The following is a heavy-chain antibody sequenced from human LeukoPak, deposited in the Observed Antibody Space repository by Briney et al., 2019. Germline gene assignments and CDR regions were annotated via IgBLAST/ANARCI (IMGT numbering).Heavy chain of an antibody. Sequence: PGGSLRLSCAASGFTFSSYWISWVRQAPGKGLEWVANIKQDGSEKYYVDSVKGRFTISRDNAKNSLYLQMNSLRAEDTAVYYCARPHYYDSSGYYSYFDYWGQGTLVTVSS. CDR3: ARPHYYDSSGYYSYFDY. D-gene: IGHD3-22*01. V-gene: IGHV3-7*01. CDR2: IKQDGSEK. CDR1: GFTFSSYW. J-gene: IGHJ4*02.